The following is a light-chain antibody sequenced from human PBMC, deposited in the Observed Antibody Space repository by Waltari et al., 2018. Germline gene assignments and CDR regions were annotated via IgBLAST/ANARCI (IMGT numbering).Light chain of an antibody. Sequence: DIQMTQSPSSLSASVGDRVTITCRASQSISSYLNWYQQKPGKAPKLLIYAASSLQSGVPSRFSGSGSGTDFTLTISRVEAEDVGVYYCMQGTHWPYTFGQGTKLEIK. CDR1: QSISSY. CDR3: MQGTHWPYT. V-gene: IGKV1-39*01. CDR2: AAS. J-gene: IGKJ2*01.